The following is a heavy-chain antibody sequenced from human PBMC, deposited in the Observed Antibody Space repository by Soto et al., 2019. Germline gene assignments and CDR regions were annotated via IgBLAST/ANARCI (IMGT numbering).Heavy chain of an antibody. V-gene: IGHV1-18*01. J-gene: IGHJ4*02. CDR2: ISANNGNT. Sequence: QVQLVQSGAEVKKPGASVKVSCKASGYTFTKYGISWVRQAPGQGLEWMGWISANNGNTNYAQKLQGRVTMTTDTSTTTAYMELRSLRSDDTAVYYCARASPFSHYFGAGSYYPPFDYWGQGTLVTVSS. CDR1: GYTFTKYG. CDR3: ARASPFSHYFGAGSYYPPFDY. D-gene: IGHD3-10*01.